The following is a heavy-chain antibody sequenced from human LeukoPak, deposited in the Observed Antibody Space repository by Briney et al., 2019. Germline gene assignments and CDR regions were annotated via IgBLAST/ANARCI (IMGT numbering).Heavy chain of an antibody. Sequence: TGGSLRLSCAASGFTFSSYWMSWVRQAPGKGLEWVANIKQDGSEKYYVDSVKGRFTISRDNAKNSLYLQMNSLRAEDTAVYYCARDLRVRGVIIFYYYYYMDVWGKGTTVTISS. CDR2: IKQDGSEK. J-gene: IGHJ6*03. CDR1: GFTFSSYW. D-gene: IGHD3-10*01. V-gene: IGHV3-7*01. CDR3: ARDLRVRGVIIFYYYYYMDV.